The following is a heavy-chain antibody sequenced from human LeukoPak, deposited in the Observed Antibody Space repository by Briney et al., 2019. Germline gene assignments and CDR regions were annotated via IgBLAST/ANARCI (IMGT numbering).Heavy chain of an antibody. CDR3: ARVSYSSGWYDFDY. D-gene: IGHD6-19*01. CDR2: IGTDGSYI. CDR1: GFTFSSHN. V-gene: IGHV3-21*01. J-gene: IGHJ4*02. Sequence: PGGSLRLSCAASGFTFSSHNMNWVRQAPMKGLEWVSSIGTDGSYIYYADSVKGRFTISRDNSKNTLYLQMNSLRAEDTAVYYCARVSYSSGWYDFDYWGQGTLVTVSS.